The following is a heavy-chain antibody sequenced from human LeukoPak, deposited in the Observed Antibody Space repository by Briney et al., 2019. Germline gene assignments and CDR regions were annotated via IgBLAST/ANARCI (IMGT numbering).Heavy chain of an antibody. V-gene: IGHV4-34*01. D-gene: IGHD6-13*01. J-gene: IGHJ4*02. CDR2: INHSGST. CDR3: ARRSSSWYYRALDY. Sequence: SETLSLTCAVYGGSFSGYYWSWIRQPPGKGLEWIGEINHSGSTNYNPSLKSRVTISVDTSKNQFSLKLSSVTAADTAVYYCARRSSSWYYRALDYWGQGTLVTVSS. CDR1: GGSFSGYY.